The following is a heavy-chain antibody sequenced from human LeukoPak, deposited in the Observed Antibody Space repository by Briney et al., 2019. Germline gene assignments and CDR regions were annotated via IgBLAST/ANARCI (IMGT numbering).Heavy chain of an antibody. Sequence: GGSLRLSCAASGFTFSSYSMNWVRQAPGKGLEWGSSISSSSSYIYYAGSVKGRFTISRDNARNSLYLQMNSLRAEDTAVYYCARDASSMNKSYYYGMDVWGQGTTVTVSS. D-gene: IGHD2/OR15-2a*01. CDR3: ARDASSMNKSYYYGMDV. CDR2: ISSSSSYI. V-gene: IGHV3-21*01. J-gene: IGHJ6*02. CDR1: GFTFSSYS.